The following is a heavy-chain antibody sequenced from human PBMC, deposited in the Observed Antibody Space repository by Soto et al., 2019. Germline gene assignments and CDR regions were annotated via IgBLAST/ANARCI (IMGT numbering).Heavy chain of an antibody. Sequence: QLQLQESGPGLVKPSETLSLTCTVSGGSIRSSSSYWDWIRQPPGKGLEWIGSIYYSGSTYYNPSIKSRVIISMDKSKNPFSLNVSSVTAADTAVYYCARRRGVVQDGMDVWGQGTKVIVSS. CDR3: ARRRGVVQDGMDV. CDR2: IYYSGST. D-gene: IGHD3-3*01. V-gene: IGHV4-39*01. J-gene: IGHJ6*02. CDR1: GGSIRSSSSY.